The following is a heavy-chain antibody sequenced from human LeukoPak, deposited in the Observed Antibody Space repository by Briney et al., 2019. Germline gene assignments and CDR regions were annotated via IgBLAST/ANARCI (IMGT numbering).Heavy chain of an antibody. J-gene: IGHJ3*01. CDR2: ISANGGKT. D-gene: IGHD3-10*01. CDR3: ARSVRGVIADAFNV. Sequence: GGSLRLSCAASGFNFNIYTFNWVRQAPGEGLEWVSDISANGGKTYYSDSVKGRFTISRDISKNTLFLQMNSLKVEDTAVYYCARSVRGVIADAFNVWGQGTMVAVSS. CDR1: GFNFNIYT. V-gene: IGHV3-23*01.